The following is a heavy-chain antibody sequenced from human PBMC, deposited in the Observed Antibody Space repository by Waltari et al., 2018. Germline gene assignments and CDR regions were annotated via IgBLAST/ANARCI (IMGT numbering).Heavy chain of an antibody. J-gene: IGHJ3*02. V-gene: IGHV4-39*07. D-gene: IGHD3-3*01. CDR2: IDYSGST. Sequence: QLQLQESGPGLVKPSETLSLTCTVSGGSISSSSYYWGWIRQPPGKGLEWIGSIDYSGSTYYNPSLKSRVTISVDTSKNQFSLKLSSVTAADTAVYYCARDHYDFWSGYYTGAFDIWGQGTMVTVSS. CDR3: ARDHYDFWSGYYTGAFDI. CDR1: GGSISSSSYY.